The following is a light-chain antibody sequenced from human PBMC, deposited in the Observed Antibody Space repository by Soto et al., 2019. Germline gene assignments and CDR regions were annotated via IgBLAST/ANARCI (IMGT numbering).Light chain of an antibody. CDR2: DAS. CDR3: QQYQNLYT. Sequence: DIRMTQSPSTLSASVGDRVTITCRASQTISGWLAWYQQKPGKAPRLLIYDASTLESGVPSRFSGSESGTEFTLTISSLQPEDFATYYCQQYQNLYTFGQGTKLEIK. CDR1: QTISGW. J-gene: IGKJ2*01. V-gene: IGKV1-5*01.